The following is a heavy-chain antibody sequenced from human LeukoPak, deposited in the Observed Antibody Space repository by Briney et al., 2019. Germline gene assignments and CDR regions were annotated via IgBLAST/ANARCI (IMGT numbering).Heavy chain of an antibody. D-gene: IGHD5-12*01. CDR2: IKSDGSSA. CDR3: ARELASAAFDY. Sequence: GGSLRLSCAASGFTFSVYWMHWVRQAPGKGLVWVSLIKSDGSSAMYADSVKGRFSIYRDNAKNTLYLQMNSLRAEDTAVYFCARELASAAFDYWGQGTPVTVSS. CDR1: GFTFSVYW. V-gene: IGHV3-74*03. J-gene: IGHJ4*02.